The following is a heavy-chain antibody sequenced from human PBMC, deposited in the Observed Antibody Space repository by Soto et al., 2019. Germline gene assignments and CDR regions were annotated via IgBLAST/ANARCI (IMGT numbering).Heavy chain of an antibody. CDR2: ISYDGSNK. Sequence: QVQLVESGGGVVQPGRSLRLSCAASGFTFSSYAMHWVRQAPGKGLEWVAVISYDGSNKYYADSVKGRFTISRDNSKNTLYLQMNSLRAEDTAVYYCARDDELYTAMEYYFDYWGQGTLVTVSS. J-gene: IGHJ4*02. D-gene: IGHD5-18*01. V-gene: IGHV3-30-3*01. CDR1: GFTFSSYA. CDR3: ARDDELYTAMEYYFDY.